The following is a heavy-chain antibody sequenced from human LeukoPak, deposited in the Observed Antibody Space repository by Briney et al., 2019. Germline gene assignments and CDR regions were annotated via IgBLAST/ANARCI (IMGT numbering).Heavy chain of an antibody. CDR3: ARAPVATPSEFDY. J-gene: IGHJ4*02. D-gene: IGHD5-12*01. V-gene: IGHV4-31*03. CDR2: ISYSGNT. CDR1: GDSISSGGYY. Sequence: SQTLSLTCIVSGDSISSGGYYWSWIRQHPGKGLEWIGYISYSGNTYYNPSLKSRAAISADTPKNQFSLKLSSTTAADTAVYYCARAPVATPSEFDYWGQGTLVTVSS.